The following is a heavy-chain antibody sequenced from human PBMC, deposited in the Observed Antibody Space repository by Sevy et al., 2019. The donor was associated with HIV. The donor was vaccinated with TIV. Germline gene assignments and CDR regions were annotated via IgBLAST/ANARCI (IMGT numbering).Heavy chain of an antibody. Sequence: GGSLRLSCAASTFSVTDDYMSWVRQAPGKGLEWVSTIYSGGSTFYADSVKGRFTIPRDNSKNTLYLQMNSLRAEDTAVYYCARDRYYDASGYYYYYYGLDVWGQGTTVTVSS. V-gene: IGHV3-66*01. D-gene: IGHD3-22*01. J-gene: IGHJ6*02. CDR1: TFSVTDDY. CDR2: IYSGGST. CDR3: ARDRYYDASGYYYYYYGLDV.